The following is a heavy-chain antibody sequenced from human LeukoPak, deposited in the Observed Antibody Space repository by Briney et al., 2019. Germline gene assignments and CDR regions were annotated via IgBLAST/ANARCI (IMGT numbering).Heavy chain of an antibody. D-gene: IGHD2-2*01. CDR1: GFTFSSYW. CDR3: GRAAMASYYYYYYMDV. Sequence: GGSLRLSCAASGFTFSSYWMHWVRQAPGKGLVWVSRINSDGSSTSYADSVEGRFTISRDNAKNTLYLQMNSLRAEDTAVYYCGRAAMASYYYYYYMDVWGKGTTVTVSS. CDR2: INSDGSST. V-gene: IGHV3-74*01. J-gene: IGHJ6*03.